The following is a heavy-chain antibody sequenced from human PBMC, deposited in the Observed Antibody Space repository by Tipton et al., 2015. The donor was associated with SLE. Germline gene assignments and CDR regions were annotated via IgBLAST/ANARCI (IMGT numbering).Heavy chain of an antibody. Sequence: TLSLTCTVSGGSINTYYGAWVRQPAGKGLEWIGRIYAGGNTKNNPSLESRVSLSVDTSRGQFFLEVRSVTAADTAVYYCVVCSPSSCSYFDYWGQGRLVTVSS. J-gene: IGHJ4*02. V-gene: IGHV4-4*07. CDR3: VVCSPSSCSYFDY. D-gene: IGHD2-2*01. CDR2: IYAGGNT. CDR1: GGSINTYY.